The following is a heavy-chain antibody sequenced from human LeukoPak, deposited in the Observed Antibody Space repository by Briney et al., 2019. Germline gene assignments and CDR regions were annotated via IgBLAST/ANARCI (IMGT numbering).Heavy chain of an antibody. D-gene: IGHD1-26*01. J-gene: IGHJ6*03. V-gene: IGHV3-30*02. CDR3: ARIGGSHYYMDV. CDR1: GFTFSSYG. Sequence: GGSLRLSCAASGFTFSSYGMHWVRQAPGKGLEWVAFIRYDGSNKYYADSVKGRFTISRDNSKNTLYPQMNSLRAEDTALYYCARIGGSHYYMDVWGKGTTVTVSS. CDR2: IRYDGSNK.